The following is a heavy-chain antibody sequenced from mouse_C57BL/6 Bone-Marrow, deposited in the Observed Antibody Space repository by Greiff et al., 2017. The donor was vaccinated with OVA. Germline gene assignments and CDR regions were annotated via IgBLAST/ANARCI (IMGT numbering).Heavy chain of an antibody. V-gene: IGHV1-50*01. CDR2: IDPSDSYT. D-gene: IGHD1-1*01. Sequence: QVQLKQPGAELVKPGASVKLSCKASGYTFTSYWMQWVKQRPGQGLEWIGEIDPSDSYTNYNPKFKGKATLTVVTSSSTAYMQLSSLTSEDSAVYYCAREGSPYGSSSAWFAYWGQGTLVTVSA. CDR1: GYTFTSYW. J-gene: IGHJ3*01. CDR3: AREGSPYGSSSAWFAY.